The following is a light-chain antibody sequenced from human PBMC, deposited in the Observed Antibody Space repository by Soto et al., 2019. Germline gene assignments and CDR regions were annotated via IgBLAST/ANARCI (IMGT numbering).Light chain of an antibody. CDR1: QSVSSSY. J-gene: IGKJ2*01. V-gene: IGKV3-20*01. CDR2: DAS. CDR3: QQYGGSPYT. Sequence: EIVLTQSPGTLSLSPGERATLSCRARQSVSSSYLAWYQQRPGQAPRLLIYDASSRATGIPDRFSGGGSGTDFTLPVSRLEPEDFAVHYCQQYGGSPYTFGQGTKLAIK.